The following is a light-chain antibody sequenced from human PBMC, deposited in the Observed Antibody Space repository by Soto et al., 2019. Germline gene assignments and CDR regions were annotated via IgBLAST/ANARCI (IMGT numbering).Light chain of an antibody. CDR2: EDN. V-gene: IGLV6-57*01. Sequence: NFMLTQPHSVSESPGKTVTISCTRSSGSIASNYVQWYQQRPGSSPTTVIYEDNQRPSGGPDRFSGSIDSSSNAASLTISGLKAEDEAAYYWQSYDSSNHWVFGGGTKLTVL. CDR1: SGSIASNY. J-gene: IGLJ3*02. CDR3: QSYDSSNHWV.